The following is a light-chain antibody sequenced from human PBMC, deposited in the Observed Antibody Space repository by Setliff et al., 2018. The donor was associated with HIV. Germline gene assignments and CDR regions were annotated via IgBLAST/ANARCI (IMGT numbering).Light chain of an antibody. CDR2: VNSDGSH. CDR1: SGHSSYA. V-gene: IGLV4-69*01. J-gene: IGLJ1*01. CDR3: QTWGTGIGV. Sequence: QPVLTQSPSASASLGASVKLTCTLSSGHSSYAIAWHQQQPEKGARYLMKVNSDGSHTKGDGIPDRFSGSSSGAERYLTISSLQSEDEADYYCQTWGTGIGVFGTGTKVTV.